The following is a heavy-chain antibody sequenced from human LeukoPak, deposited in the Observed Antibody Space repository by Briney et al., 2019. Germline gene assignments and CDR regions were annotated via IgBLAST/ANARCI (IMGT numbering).Heavy chain of an antibody. CDR3: ARDTYQLLS. Sequence: PGGSLRLSCAASGFTFTGYPMHWVRQPPGKGLEWVAFIRYDGSNEYYADSVKGRFTISRDNSKNTLFLQMNSLRSDDTAVYYCARDTYQLLSWGQGTLVTVSS. D-gene: IGHD2-2*01. CDR2: IRYDGSNE. V-gene: IGHV3-30*02. CDR1: GFTFTGYP. J-gene: IGHJ4*02.